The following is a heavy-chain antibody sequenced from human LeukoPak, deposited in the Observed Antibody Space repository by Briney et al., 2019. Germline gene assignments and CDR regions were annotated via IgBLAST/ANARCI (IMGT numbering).Heavy chain of an antibody. CDR1: GGSISSYY. V-gene: IGHV4-4*07. CDR2: IYTSGST. D-gene: IGHD6-13*01. Sequence: SETLSLTCTVSGGSISSYYWSWIRQPAGKGLEWIGRIYTSGSTNYNLSLKSRVTMSVDTPTKQFSLKLISVTSAHTPVLCCTRCIVAAGMYWFDPWGQGTLVTVSS. CDR3: TRCIVAAGMYWFDP. J-gene: IGHJ5*02.